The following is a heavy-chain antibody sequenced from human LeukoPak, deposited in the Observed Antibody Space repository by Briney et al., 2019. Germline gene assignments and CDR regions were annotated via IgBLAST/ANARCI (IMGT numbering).Heavy chain of an antibody. D-gene: IGHD6-13*01. CDR2: ISYDGSNK. CDR3: ARDSDRSRTLYYFDY. V-gene: IGHV3-30*03. CDR1: GFTFSSYG. J-gene: IGHJ4*02. Sequence: GGSLRLSCAASGFTFSSYGMHWVRQAPGKGLEWVAVISYDGSNKYYADSVKGRFTISRDNAKNSLYLQMNSLRAEDTAVYYCARDSDRSRTLYYFDYWGQGTLVTVSS.